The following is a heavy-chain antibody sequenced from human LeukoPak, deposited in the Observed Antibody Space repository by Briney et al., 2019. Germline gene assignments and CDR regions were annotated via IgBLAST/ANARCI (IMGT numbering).Heavy chain of an antibody. CDR3: VRDYFGSGTYYVFEI. D-gene: IGHD3-10*01. J-gene: IGHJ3*02. CDR2: ISPNNGNT. CDR1: GYTFTSYY. V-gene: IGHV1-18*04. Sequence: ASVKVSCKASGYTFTSYYMHWVRQAPGQGLEWMGWISPNNGNTNYAPKLQGRVTMTTDTSTTTAYMELRSLRSDDTAVYFCVRDYFGSGTYYVFEIWGQGTMVIVSS.